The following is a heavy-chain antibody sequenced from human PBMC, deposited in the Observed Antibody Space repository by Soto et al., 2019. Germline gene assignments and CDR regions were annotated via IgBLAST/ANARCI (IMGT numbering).Heavy chain of an antibody. D-gene: IGHD6-19*01. CDR2: IHGSGAGT. V-gene: IGHV3-23*01. J-gene: IGHJ5*02. Sequence: EVQLLESGGGLVQPGGSLRLSCAASGFTFSNYATTWVRQAPGKGLEWVSSIHGSGAGTYYADSVKGRFTVSRDDSQETLYLEMSSLTVDDTAVYYCAKDGVARSGGWNWFDPWGQGTLVTVAS. CDR3: AKDGVARSGGWNWFDP. CDR1: GFTFSNYA.